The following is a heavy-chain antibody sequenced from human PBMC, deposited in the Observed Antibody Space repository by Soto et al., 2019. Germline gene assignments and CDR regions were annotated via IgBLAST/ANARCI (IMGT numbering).Heavy chain of an antibody. CDR3: ARSSSSWSYYYYYGMDV. CDR1: GYSFTSYW. CDR2: IYPGDSDT. Sequence: GESLKISCKGSGYSFTSYWISWVRQMPGKGLEWMGIIYPGDSDTRYSPSFQGQVTISADKSISTAYPQWSSLKASDTAMYYCARSSSSWSYYYYYGMDVWGQGTTVTVSS. D-gene: IGHD6-13*01. V-gene: IGHV5-51*01. J-gene: IGHJ6*02.